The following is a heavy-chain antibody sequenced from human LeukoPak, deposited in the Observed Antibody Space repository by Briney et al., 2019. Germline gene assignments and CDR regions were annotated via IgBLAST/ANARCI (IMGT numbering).Heavy chain of an antibody. CDR3: ARGHRDSGSYTRGYFDY. CDR1: GFTVNSNL. CDR2: IYGGDTT. V-gene: IGHV3-53*01. Sequence: GGSLRLSCAAPGFTVNSNLMSWVRQAPGKGLEWVSVIYGGDTTYYADSVKGRFTISRDISKNTLYLQMNSLRAEDTAVYYCARGHRDSGSYTRGYFDYWGQGTLVTVSS. J-gene: IGHJ4*02. D-gene: IGHD1-26*01.